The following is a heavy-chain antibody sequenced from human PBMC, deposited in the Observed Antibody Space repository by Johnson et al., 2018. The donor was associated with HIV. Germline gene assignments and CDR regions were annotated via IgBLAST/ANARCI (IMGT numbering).Heavy chain of an antibody. D-gene: IGHD3-22*01. CDR2: IYRGGST. Sequence: VQLMESGGGLVQPGGSLRLSCEVSGFTVSSNHMSWVRQAPGKGLEWVSVIYRGGSTYYPDSVKGRFAISRDNSKNTLYLQINGLRAEDTAVYYCARTNSESFYYDSSVYGGFDVWGQGTMVTVSS. V-gene: IGHV3-66*01. CDR1: GFTVSSNH. CDR3: ARTNSESFYYDSSVYGGFDV. J-gene: IGHJ3*01.